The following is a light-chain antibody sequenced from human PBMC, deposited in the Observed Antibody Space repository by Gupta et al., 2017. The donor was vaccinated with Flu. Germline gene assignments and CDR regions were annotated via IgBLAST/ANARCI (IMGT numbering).Light chain of an antibody. J-gene: IGKJ1*01. CDR2: GAS. CDR1: RSVNIY. CDR3: QQSYTTLGT. Sequence: DIQMTQSPSSLSASVGDRVTITCRASRSVNIYLNWFQQKPGKAPKLLIFGASSMQSGVPSRLRGDGAGTDFTLTNSSLQPEEVATYYCQQSYTTLGTFGPGTRVDIK. V-gene: IGKV1-39*01.